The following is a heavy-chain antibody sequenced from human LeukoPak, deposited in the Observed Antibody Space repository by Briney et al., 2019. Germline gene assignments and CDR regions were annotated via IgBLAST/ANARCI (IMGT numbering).Heavy chain of an antibody. V-gene: IGHV1-69*05. CDR2: IIPIFGTA. CDR1: GGTFIRYA. J-gene: IGHJ4*02. CDR3: ARGVGDRSPFDY. Sequence: SVKVSCKASGGTFIRYAISWVRQAPGQGLEWMGGIIPIFGTANYAQKFQGRVTITTDEATSTAYMELSSLRSEDTAVYYCARGVGDRSPFDYWGQGTLVTVSS. D-gene: IGHD3-10*01.